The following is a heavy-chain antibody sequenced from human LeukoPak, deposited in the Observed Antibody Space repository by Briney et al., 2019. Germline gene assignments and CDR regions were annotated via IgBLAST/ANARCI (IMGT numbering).Heavy chain of an antibody. CDR2: ISGSGGST. CDR3: AKGLMSGYYDILTGLA. Sequence: GGSLRLSCAASGFTFSSDAMSWVRQAPGKGLEWVSAISGSGGSTYYADSVKGRFTISRDNSKNTLYLQMNSLRAEDTAVYYCAKGLMSGYYDILTGLAWGQGTLVTVSS. D-gene: IGHD3-9*01. CDR1: GFTFSSDA. V-gene: IGHV3-23*01. J-gene: IGHJ5*02.